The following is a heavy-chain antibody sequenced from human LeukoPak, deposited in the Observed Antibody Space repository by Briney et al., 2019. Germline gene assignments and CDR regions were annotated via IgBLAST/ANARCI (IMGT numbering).Heavy chain of an antibody. Sequence: GGSLRLSCAASGFTFSSYGMHWVRQAPGKGLEWVAVIWYGGSNKYYADSVKGRFTISRDNSKNTLYLQMNSLRAEDTAVYYCAKGLEVAAIIRAGLDDAFDIWGQGTMVTVSS. V-gene: IGHV3-30*02. CDR1: GFTFSSYG. D-gene: IGHD5-24*01. CDR2: IWYGGSNK. CDR3: AKGLEVAAIIRAGLDDAFDI. J-gene: IGHJ3*02.